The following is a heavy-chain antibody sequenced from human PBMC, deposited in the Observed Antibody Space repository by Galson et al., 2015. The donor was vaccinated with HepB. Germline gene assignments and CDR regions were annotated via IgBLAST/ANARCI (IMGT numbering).Heavy chain of an antibody. CDR1: GFTFSSYG. Sequence: LRLSCAASGFTFSSYGMHWVRQAPGQGLEWVTVISYDGVYKYYGDSVKGRFTISRDKTRNALYLQMNSLRPEDTAVYYCAKDFGQDRSLRHIGLYGMDVWGEGTTVTVSS. V-gene: IGHV3-30*18. CDR2: ISYDGVYK. D-gene: IGHD2-21*01. J-gene: IGHJ6*04. CDR3: AKDFGQDRSLRHIGLYGMDV.